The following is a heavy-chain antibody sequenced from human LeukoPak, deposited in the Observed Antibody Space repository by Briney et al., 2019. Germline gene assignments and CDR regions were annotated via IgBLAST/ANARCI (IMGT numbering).Heavy chain of an antibody. J-gene: IGHJ5*02. CDR3: ARGRLLMWFDP. CDR1: GGSFSGYS. CDR2: INHSGST. Sequence: NPSETLSLTCAVYGGSFSGYSWSWIRQPPGKGLEWIGEINHSGSTNYNPSLKSRVTISVDTSKKQFSLKLSSVTAADTAVYYCARGRLLMWFDPWGQGTLVTVSS. D-gene: IGHD3-16*01. V-gene: IGHV4-34*01.